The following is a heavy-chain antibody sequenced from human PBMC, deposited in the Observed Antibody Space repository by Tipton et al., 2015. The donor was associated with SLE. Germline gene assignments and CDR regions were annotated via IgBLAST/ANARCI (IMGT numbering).Heavy chain of an antibody. CDR2: IYYIGST. Sequence: GLVKPSETLSLTCTVSGGSISTYHWSWIRQPPGKGLEWIGYIYYIGSTNYNPSLKSRVTMSVDTSKNQFSLKLNSVTAADTAVYYCARGHPDSGDYDELYFYYMDVWGKGTTVTVSS. CDR1: GGSISTYH. D-gene: IGHD4-17*01. J-gene: IGHJ6*03. CDR3: ARGHPDSGDYDELYFYYMDV. V-gene: IGHV4-59*01.